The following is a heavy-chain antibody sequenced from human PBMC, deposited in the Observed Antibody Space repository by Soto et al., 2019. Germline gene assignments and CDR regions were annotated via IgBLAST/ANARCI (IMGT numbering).Heavy chain of an antibody. Sequence: SETLSLTCTVSGGSISSGGYYWIWIRQHPGKGLEWIGYIYYSGSTYYNPSLKSRVTISVDTSKNQFSLKLSSVTAADTVVYYCASGYLLDCCPPYFDYWGQGTLVTVSS. CDR2: IYYSGST. J-gene: IGHJ4*02. CDR3: ASGYLLDCCPPYFDY. D-gene: IGHD2-15*01. CDR1: GGSISSGGYY. V-gene: IGHV4-31*03.